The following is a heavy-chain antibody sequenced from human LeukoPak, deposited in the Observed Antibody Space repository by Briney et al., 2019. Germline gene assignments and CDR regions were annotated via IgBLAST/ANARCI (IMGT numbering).Heavy chain of an antibody. CDR2: MNPNSANA. V-gene: IGHV1-8*01. Sequence: ASVKVSCKASGYTFGSYDINWVRQATGQGLEWMGWMNPNSANAGFAQKFQGRVTMTEDTSTDTAYMELSSLRSEDTAVYYCAREQGDYWGQGTLVTVSS. CDR3: AREQGDY. CDR1: GYTFGSYD. J-gene: IGHJ4*02.